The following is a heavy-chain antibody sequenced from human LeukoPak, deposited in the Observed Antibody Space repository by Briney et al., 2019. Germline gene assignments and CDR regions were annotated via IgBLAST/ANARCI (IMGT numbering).Heavy chain of an antibody. CDR2: VRYDGSNK. CDR1: GFTFSSYG. V-gene: IGHV3-30*02. J-gene: IGHJ4*02. D-gene: IGHD6-13*01. CDR3: AKDRGSSWTFDY. Sequence: GGSLRLSRVASGFTFSSYGTHWVRQAPGKGLEWVAFVRYDGSNKYYADSVKGRFTISRDNSKNTMYLQMNSLRVEDTAVYYCAKDRGSSWTFDYWGQGTLVTVSS.